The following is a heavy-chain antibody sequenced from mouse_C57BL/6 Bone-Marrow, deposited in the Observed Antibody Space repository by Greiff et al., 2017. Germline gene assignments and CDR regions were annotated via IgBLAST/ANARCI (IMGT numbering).Heavy chain of an antibody. V-gene: IGHV14-4*01. Sequence: EVQLQQSGAELVRPGASVKLSCTASGFNIKDDYMHWVKQRPEQGLEWIGWIDPENGDTEYASKFQGKATITADTSSNTAYLQLSSLTSEDTAVYYCTTHYYGSSYAMEYWGQGTSVTVSS. J-gene: IGHJ4*01. D-gene: IGHD1-1*01. CDR2: IDPENGDT. CDR1: GFNIKDDY. CDR3: TTHYYGSSYAMEY.